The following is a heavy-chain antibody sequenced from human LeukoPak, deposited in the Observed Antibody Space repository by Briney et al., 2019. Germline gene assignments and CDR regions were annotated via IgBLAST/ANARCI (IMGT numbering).Heavy chain of an antibody. CDR2: INPSGGST. CDR1: GYTFTSYY. CDR3: ARAPPGGDGYNLIDY. J-gene: IGHJ4*02. Sequence: ASVKVSCKASGYTFTSYYMHWVRQAPGQGLEWMGIINPSGGSTSYAQKFQGRVTMTRDTSTSTVYMELSSLRSEDTAVYYCARAPPGGDGYNLIDYWGQGTLVTVSS. V-gene: IGHV1-46*01. D-gene: IGHD5-24*01.